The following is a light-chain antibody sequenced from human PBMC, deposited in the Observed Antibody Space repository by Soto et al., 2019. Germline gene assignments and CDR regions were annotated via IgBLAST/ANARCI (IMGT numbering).Light chain of an antibody. Sequence: EIAQTQSPATLSVSPGERATLSCRASHSVSSNLAWYQQKPGQAPRLLIYGTSTRATGIPARFSGSGSGTEFTLTISSLQSEDFAVYCCQQYYKLPWTFGQGTEVDIK. CDR1: HSVSSN. J-gene: IGKJ1*01. CDR3: QQYYKLPWT. CDR2: GTS. V-gene: IGKV3-15*01.